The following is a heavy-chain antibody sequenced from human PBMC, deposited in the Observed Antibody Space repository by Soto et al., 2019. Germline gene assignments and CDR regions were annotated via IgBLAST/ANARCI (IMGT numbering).Heavy chain of an antibody. D-gene: IGHD5-12*01. CDR3: ARDPNIVATMGSIYYYYGMDV. CDR2: IKQDGSEK. J-gene: IGHJ6*02. Sequence: GGSLRLSCAASGFTFSSYWMSWVRQAPGKGLEWVANIKQDGSEKYYVDSVKGRFTISRDNAKNSLYLQMNSLRAEDTAVYYCARDPNIVATMGSIYYYYGMDVWGQGTTVTLSS. V-gene: IGHV3-7*01. CDR1: GFTFSSYW.